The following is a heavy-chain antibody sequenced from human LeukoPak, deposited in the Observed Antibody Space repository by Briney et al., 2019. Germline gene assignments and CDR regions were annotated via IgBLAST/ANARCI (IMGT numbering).Heavy chain of an antibody. CDR3: ARDTGYYDSSGYYGTNLDY. V-gene: IGHV3-21*01. Sequence: TGGSLRLSCAASGFTVSSNYMSWVRQAPGKGLEWVSSISGTSSYIFYGDSVKGRFTISRDNTKNSMYLQMNSLRAEDTAVYYCARDTGYYDSSGYYGTNLDYWGQGTLVIVSS. CDR2: ISGTSSYI. J-gene: IGHJ4*02. D-gene: IGHD3-22*01. CDR1: GFTVSSNY.